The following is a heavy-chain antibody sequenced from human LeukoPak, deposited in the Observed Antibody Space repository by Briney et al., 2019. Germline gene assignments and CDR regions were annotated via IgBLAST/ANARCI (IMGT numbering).Heavy chain of an antibody. Sequence: PSETLSLTCAVSGGSISSGGYSWSWIRQPPGKGLEWIGYIYHSGSTYYNPSLKSRVTISVDRSKNQFSLKLSSVTAADTAVYYCARVSQHCSSTSCYKGEFDPWGQGTLVTVSS. CDR1: GGSISSGGYS. CDR2: IYHSGST. J-gene: IGHJ5*02. CDR3: ARVSQHCSSTSCYKGEFDP. D-gene: IGHD2-2*02. V-gene: IGHV4-30-2*01.